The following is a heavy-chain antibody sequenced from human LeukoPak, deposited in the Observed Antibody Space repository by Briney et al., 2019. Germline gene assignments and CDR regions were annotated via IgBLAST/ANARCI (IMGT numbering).Heavy chain of an antibody. V-gene: IGHV1-8*01. D-gene: IGHD2-2*01. J-gene: IGHJ6*02. CDR2: MNPNSGNT. Sequence: GSVKVSCKAFGYTFTTYDINWVRQAPGQGLEWMGWMNPNSGNTGYAQKFQGRVTMTRNTSINTASMELSSLRSDDTAVYYCARGGGGCTSTTCYGGGKYYFYGMDLWGQGTTVTVFS. CDR3: ARGGGGCTSTTCYGGGKYYFYGMDL. CDR1: GYTFTTYD.